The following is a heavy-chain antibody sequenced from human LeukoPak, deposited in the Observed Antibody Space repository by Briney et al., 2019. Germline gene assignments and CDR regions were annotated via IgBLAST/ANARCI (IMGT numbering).Heavy chain of an antibody. V-gene: IGHV3-21*01. CDR2: ISSSSSYI. CDR1: GFTFSSYN. D-gene: IGHD6-19*01. CDR3: ARSGYSSALRAFDI. J-gene: IGHJ3*02. Sequence: GGSLRLSCAASGFTFSSYNMNWVRQAPGKGLEWVSYISSSSSYIYYADSVKGRFTISRDNTKNSLYLQMNSLRAEDTAVYYCARSGYSSALRAFDIWGQGTMVIVSS.